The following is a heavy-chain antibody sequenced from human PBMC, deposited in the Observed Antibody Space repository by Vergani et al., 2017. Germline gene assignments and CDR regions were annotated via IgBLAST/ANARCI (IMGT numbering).Heavy chain of an antibody. CDR1: GGSISSYY. Sequence: QVQLQQWGAGLLKPSETLSLTCAVYGGSISSYYWSWIRQPPGKGLEWIGYIYYSGSTNYNPSLKSRVTMSVDTSKNQFSLKLSSVTAADTAVYYCARSARVDFWSGYYIYYYYMDVWGKGTTVTVSS. CDR3: ARSARVDFWSGYYIYYYYMDV. V-gene: IGHV4-59*10. J-gene: IGHJ6*03. CDR2: IYYSGST. D-gene: IGHD3-3*01.